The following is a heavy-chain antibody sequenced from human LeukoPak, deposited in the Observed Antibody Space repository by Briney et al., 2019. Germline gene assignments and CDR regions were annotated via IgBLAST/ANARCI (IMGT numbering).Heavy chain of an antibody. CDR3: AKTDYQYYDILTGYRGAFDY. J-gene: IGHJ4*02. D-gene: IGHD3-9*01. Sequence: SETLSLTCTVSGYSISSGYYWGWIQQPPGKGLEWIGSIYHSGSTYYNPSLKSRVTISVDTSKNQFSLKLSSVTAADTAVYYCAKTDYQYYDILTGYRGAFDYWGQGTLVTVSS. V-gene: IGHV4-38-2*02. CDR1: GYSISSGYY. CDR2: IYHSGST.